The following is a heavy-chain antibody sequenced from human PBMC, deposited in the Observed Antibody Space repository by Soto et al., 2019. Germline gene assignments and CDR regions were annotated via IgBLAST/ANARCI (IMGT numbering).Heavy chain of an antibody. V-gene: IGHV3-21*01. CDR3: ARDVSSGWDFDY. D-gene: IGHD6-19*01. Sequence: VQLVESGGGLVKPGGSLRLSCAASGFTFSSYSMNWVRQAPGKGLEWVSSISSSSSYIYYADSVKGRFTISRDNAKNSLYLQMNSLRAEDTAVYYCARDVSSGWDFDYWGQGTLVTVSS. J-gene: IGHJ4*02. CDR2: ISSSSSYI. CDR1: GFTFSSYS.